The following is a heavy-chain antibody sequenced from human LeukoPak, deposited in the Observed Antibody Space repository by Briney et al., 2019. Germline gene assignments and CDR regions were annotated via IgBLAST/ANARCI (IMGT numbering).Heavy chain of an antibody. CDR2: IIPIFGTA. Sequence: ASVKVSCKASGGTFSIYAISWVRQAPGQGLEWMGGIIPIFGTANYAQKFQGRVTITADESTSTAYMELSSLRSEDTAVYYCASRYCSGGSCYLYYFDYWGQGTLVTVSS. J-gene: IGHJ4*02. D-gene: IGHD2-15*01. CDR1: GGTFSIYA. V-gene: IGHV1-69*01. CDR3: ASRYCSGGSCYLYYFDY.